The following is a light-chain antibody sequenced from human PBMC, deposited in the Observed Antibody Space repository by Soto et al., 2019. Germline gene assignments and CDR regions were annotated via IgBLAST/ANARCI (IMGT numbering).Light chain of an antibody. Sequence: QSALTQPASVSGSPGQSITISCTGTSSDVGGYTYVSWYQQHPGKAPKLMIYDVSNRPSGVSNRVSGSKSGNTASLTISGLQAEDAADYHCSSDTGSSTHVVFGGGTKLTVL. CDR3: SSDTGSSTHVV. J-gene: IGLJ3*02. CDR1: SSDVGGYTY. CDR2: DVS. V-gene: IGLV2-14*03.